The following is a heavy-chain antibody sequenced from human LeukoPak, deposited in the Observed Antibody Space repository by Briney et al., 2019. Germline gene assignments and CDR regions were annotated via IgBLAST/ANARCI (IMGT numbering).Heavy chain of an antibody. CDR1: GGSFSGYY. V-gene: IGHV4-34*01. CDR3: ARNVAAAVRNWFDP. J-gene: IGHJ5*02. CDR2: INHSGST. D-gene: IGHD6-13*01. Sequence: SETLSLTCAVYGGSFSGYYWSWIRQPPGKGLEWIGEINHSGSTNYNPSLKSRVTISVDTSKNQFSLKLSSVTAADTAVYYCARNVAAAVRNWFDPWGQGTLVTVSS.